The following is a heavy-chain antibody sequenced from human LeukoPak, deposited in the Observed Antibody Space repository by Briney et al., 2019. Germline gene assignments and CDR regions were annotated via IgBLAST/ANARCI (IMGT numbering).Heavy chain of an antibody. CDR2: IRSDGSST. J-gene: IGHJ4*02. CDR3: AKERGPRVRGADEN. CDR1: GFTFSSYG. D-gene: IGHD3-10*01. Sequence: RAGGSLRLSCAASGFTFSSYGMSWVRQAPGKGLEWVAAIRSDGSSTKYGDSVKGRFTISRDNSKNTLYLQMNSLRAEDTAVYYCAKERGPRVRGADENWGQGTLVTVSS. V-gene: IGHV3-23*01.